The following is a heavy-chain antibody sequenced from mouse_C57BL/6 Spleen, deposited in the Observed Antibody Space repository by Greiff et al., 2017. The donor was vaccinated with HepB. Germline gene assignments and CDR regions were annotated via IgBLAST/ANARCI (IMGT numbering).Heavy chain of an antibody. J-gene: IGHJ2*01. CDR1: GYTFTDYY. V-gene: IGHV1-19*01. CDR2: INPYNGGT. Sequence: EVKLVESGPVLVKPGASVKMSCKASGYTFTDYYMNWVKQSHGKSLEWIGVINPYNGGTSYDQKFKGKATLTVDKSSSTAYMELNSLTSEDSAVYYCARDDYDVFDYWGQGTTLTVSS. CDR3: ARDDYDVFDY. D-gene: IGHD2-4*01.